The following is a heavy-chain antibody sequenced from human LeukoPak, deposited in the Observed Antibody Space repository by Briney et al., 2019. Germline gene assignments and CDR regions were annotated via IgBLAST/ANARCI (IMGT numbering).Heavy chain of an antibody. CDR3: AREPRGNFPYTSFDY. Sequence: PSETLSLTCTVSGGSISSSGYYWNWIRQPPGKGLEWIGTIYYSGSTYYSPFLTRRVTISLDTSKNQFSLKLSSVTAADTAVYYCAREPRGNFPYTSFDYWGQGTLVTVSS. D-gene: IGHD4-23*01. CDR1: GGSISSSGYY. J-gene: IGHJ4*02. CDR2: IYYSGST. V-gene: IGHV4-39*07.